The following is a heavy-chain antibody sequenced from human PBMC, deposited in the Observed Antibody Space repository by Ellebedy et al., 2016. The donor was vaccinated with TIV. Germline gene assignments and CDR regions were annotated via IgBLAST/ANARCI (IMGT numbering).Heavy chain of an antibody. CDR2: IYYSGST. V-gene: IGHV4-39*01. CDR1: GGSISSSSYY. CDR3: ARHPRDILTGQTNWFDP. J-gene: IGHJ5*02. D-gene: IGHD3-9*01. Sequence: SETLSLTXTVSGGSISSSSYYWGWIRQPPGKGLEWIGSIYYSGSTYYNPSLKSRVTISVDTSKNQFSPKLSSVTAADTAVYYCARHPRDILTGQTNWFDPWGQGTLVTVSS.